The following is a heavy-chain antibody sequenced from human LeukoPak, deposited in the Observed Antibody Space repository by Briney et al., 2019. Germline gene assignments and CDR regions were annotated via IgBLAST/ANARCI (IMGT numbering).Heavy chain of an antibody. V-gene: IGHV3-48*04. D-gene: IGHD4-17*01. Sequence: GGSLRLSCAASGFTFSSYSMNWVRQAPGKGLEWVSYISSSGSTIYYADSVKGRFTISRDNAKNSLYLQMNSLRAEDTAVYYCAREGHGDYTIHAFDIWGQGTMVTVSS. J-gene: IGHJ3*02. CDR1: GFTFSSYS. CDR2: ISSSGSTI. CDR3: AREGHGDYTIHAFDI.